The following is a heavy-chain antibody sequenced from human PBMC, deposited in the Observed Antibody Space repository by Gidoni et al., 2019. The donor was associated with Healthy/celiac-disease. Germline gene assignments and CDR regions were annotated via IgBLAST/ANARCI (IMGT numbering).Heavy chain of an antibody. V-gene: IGHV3-21*01. CDR1: GFTFSSYS. D-gene: IGHD1-26*01. CDR3: ARDSSEWELQGDAFDI. J-gene: IGHJ3*02. Sequence: EVQLGESGGGLVKPGGSMRLSCAASGFTFSSYSMNWVRQAPGKGLEWVSSISSSSSYIYYADSVKGRFTISRDNAKNSLYLQMNSLRAEDTAVYYCARDSSEWELQGDAFDIWGQGTMVTVSS. CDR2: ISSSSSYI.